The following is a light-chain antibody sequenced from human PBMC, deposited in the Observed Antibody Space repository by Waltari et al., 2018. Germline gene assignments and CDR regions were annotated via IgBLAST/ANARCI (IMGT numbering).Light chain of an antibody. V-gene: IGKV3-20*01. CDR1: QSVRIY. Sequence: EIVLPKSQGTESLSPVDSATLSCWASQSVRIYLAWYQEKPGLDPRLLIYHTSTRVTCIPDRFSASGSGTDFSLTISRLEPEDFAMYYCQQYVESPATFGQGTKVEIK. J-gene: IGKJ1*01. CDR3: QQYVESPAT. CDR2: HTS.